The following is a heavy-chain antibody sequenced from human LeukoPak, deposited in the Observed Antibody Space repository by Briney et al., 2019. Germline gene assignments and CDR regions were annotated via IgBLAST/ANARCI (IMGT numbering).Heavy chain of an antibody. V-gene: IGHV4-34*01. D-gene: IGHD3-3*01. CDR2: INHSGST. Sequence: PSETLSLTCAVNGGSFSGYYWSWIRQPPGKGLEWIGEINHSGSTNYNPSLKSRVTISVDTSKNQFSLKLSSVTAADTAVYYCARGVWYYDFWSGYYPPDFDYWGQGTLVTVSS. CDR1: GGSFSGYY. J-gene: IGHJ4*02. CDR3: ARGVWYYDFWSGYYPPDFDY.